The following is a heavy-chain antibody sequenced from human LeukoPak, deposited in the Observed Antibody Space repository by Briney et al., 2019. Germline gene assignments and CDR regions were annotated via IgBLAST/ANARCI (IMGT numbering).Heavy chain of an antibody. CDR1: GGSFSGYY. D-gene: IGHD2-15*01. J-gene: IGHJ5*02. V-gene: IGHV4-34*01. CDR2: INHSGST. CDR3: ARSGGWTWNWFDP. Sequence: PSETLSLTCAVYGGSFSGYYWSWIRQPPGKGLEWIGEINHSGSTNYNPSLKSRVTISVDTSKNQFSLKLSSATAADTAVYYCARSGGWTWNWFDPWGQGTLVTVSS.